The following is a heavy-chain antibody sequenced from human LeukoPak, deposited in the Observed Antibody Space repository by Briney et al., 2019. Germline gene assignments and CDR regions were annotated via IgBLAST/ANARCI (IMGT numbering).Heavy chain of an antibody. Sequence: PSETLSLTCAVYGGSFSGYYWSWIRQPPGKGLEWIGEINHSGSTNYNPSLKSRVTISVDTSKNQFSLKLSSVTAADTAVYYCARIPSEYYPYYYGMDVWGQGTTVTVSS. D-gene: IGHD3-10*01. CDR2: INHSGST. J-gene: IGHJ6*02. CDR3: ARIPSEYYPYYYGMDV. CDR1: GGSFSGYY. V-gene: IGHV4-34*01.